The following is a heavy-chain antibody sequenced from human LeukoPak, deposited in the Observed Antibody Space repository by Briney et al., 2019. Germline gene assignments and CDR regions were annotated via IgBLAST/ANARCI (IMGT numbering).Heavy chain of an antibody. CDR3: ARKSSYYYDSSGPFDY. D-gene: IGHD3-22*01. Sequence: GGSLRLSCAASGFTFSSYAMHWVRQAPGKGLEWVAVISYDGSNKYYADSVKGRFTISRDNSKNTLYLQMNSLRAEDTAVYYCARKSSYYYDSSGPFDYWGQGTLVTVSS. CDR1: GFTFSSYA. V-gene: IGHV3-30*04. J-gene: IGHJ4*02. CDR2: ISYDGSNK.